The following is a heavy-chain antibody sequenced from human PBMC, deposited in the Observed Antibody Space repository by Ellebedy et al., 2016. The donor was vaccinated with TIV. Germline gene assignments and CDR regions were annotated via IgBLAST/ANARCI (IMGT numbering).Heavy chain of an antibody. D-gene: IGHD6-6*01. CDR2: INPSGGST. CDR3: ARDRSIAASYYYGMDV. CDR1: GYTFTSYY. Sequence: ASVKVSCXASGYTFTSYYMHWVRQAPGQGLEWMGIINPSGGSTSYAQKFQGWVTMTRDTSISTAYMELSRLRSDDTAVYYCARDRSIAASYYYGMDVWGQGTTVTVSS. V-gene: IGHV1-46*01. J-gene: IGHJ6*02.